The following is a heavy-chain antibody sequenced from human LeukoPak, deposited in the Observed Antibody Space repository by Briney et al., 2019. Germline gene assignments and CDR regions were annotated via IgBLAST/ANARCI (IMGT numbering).Heavy chain of an antibody. J-gene: IGHJ4*02. CDR3: VRQKKSHGNFDY. Sequence: GGSLRLSCAASGFTFSDHAMHWVRQAPGKGLEWVSAVGIAADTFYPGSVKGRFTISRENAKNSLYLQMNSLRVEDTTVYYCVRQKKSHGNFDYWGQGTLVTVSS. V-gene: IGHV3-13*01. CDR2: VGIAADT. D-gene: IGHD1-26*01. CDR1: GFTFSDHA.